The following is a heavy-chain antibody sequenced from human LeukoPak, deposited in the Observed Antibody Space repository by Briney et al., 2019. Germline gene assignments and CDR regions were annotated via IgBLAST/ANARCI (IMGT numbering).Heavy chain of an antibody. J-gene: IGHJ5*02. V-gene: IGHV6-1*01. CDR1: GDSVSSNSAA. Sequence: SQTLSLTCAISGDSVSSNSAAWNWIRQSPSRGLEWLGRTYYRSKWYNDYAVSVKSRITINPDTSKNQFSLKLSSVTAADTAVYYCARAGIVGATKLDPWGQGTLVTVSS. CDR2: TYYRSKWYN. D-gene: IGHD1-26*01. CDR3: ARAGIVGATKLDP.